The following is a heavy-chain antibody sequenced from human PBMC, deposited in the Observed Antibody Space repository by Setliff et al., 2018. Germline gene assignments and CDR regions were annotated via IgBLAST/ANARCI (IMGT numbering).Heavy chain of an antibody. CDR2: IKSKTDGGTT. CDR3: AKSHSSWPIFIDY. V-gene: IGHV3-15*01. J-gene: IGHJ4*02. Sequence: AGGSLRLSCAASGFTFSNAWMSWVRQAPGKGLEWVGRIKSKTDGGTTDYAAPVKGRFTVSRDNSKNTLYLQMNSLRVEDTAVYYCAKSHSSWPIFIDYWGQGTLVTVSS. CDR1: GFTFSNAW. D-gene: IGHD6-13*01.